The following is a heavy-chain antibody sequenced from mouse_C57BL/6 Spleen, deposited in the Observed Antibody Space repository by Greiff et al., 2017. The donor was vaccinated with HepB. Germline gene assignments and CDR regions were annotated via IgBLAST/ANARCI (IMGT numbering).Heavy chain of an antibody. CDR3: AATTVVAMYYAMDY. J-gene: IGHJ4*01. D-gene: IGHD1-1*01. CDR1: GYTFTSYW. CDR2: IDPNSGGT. V-gene: IGHV1-72*01. Sequence: VQLQQSGAELVKPGASVKLSCKASGYTFTSYWMHWVKQRPGRGLEWIGRIDPNSGGTKYNEKFKSKATLTVDKPSSTAYMQLSSLRAEDSAVYYCAATTVVAMYYAMDYWGQGTSVTVSS.